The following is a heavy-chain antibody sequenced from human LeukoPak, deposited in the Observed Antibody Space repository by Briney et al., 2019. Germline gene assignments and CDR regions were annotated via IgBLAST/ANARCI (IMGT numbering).Heavy chain of an antibody. V-gene: IGHV3-23*01. Sequence: GGSLRLSCAASGFTFSSYAMSWVRQAPGKGLEWVSGISGSGGSTYYADSVRGRFTISRDNSKNTLYLQMNSLRAEDTAVYYCAKDLAHCTNGVCYSEYYYGMDVWGQGTTVTVSS. CDR1: GFTFSSYA. CDR2: ISGSGGST. J-gene: IGHJ6*02. D-gene: IGHD2-8*01. CDR3: AKDLAHCTNGVCYSEYYYGMDV.